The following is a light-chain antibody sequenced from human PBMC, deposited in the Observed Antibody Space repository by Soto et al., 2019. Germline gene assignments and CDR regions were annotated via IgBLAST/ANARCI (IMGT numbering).Light chain of an antibody. J-gene: IGKJ3*01. CDR3: QQYNNWPFT. Sequence: DIQMTQSPSTLSASVGDRVTITCRASQSISRSLAWYQQKPGKAPNLLIYDASSLESGVPSRFSGSGFGTEFTLTISSLQPDDFATYYCQQYNNWPFTFGPGTKVDIK. V-gene: IGKV1-5*01. CDR1: QSISRS. CDR2: DAS.